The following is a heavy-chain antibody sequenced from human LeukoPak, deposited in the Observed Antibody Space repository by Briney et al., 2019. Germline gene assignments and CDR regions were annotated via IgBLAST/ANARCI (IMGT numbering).Heavy chain of an antibody. CDR1: GFTFSRYA. CDR2: ISGSGGST. J-gene: IGHJ3*02. Sequence: GGSLRLSCAASGFTFSRYAMSWVRQAPGKGLEWVSAISGSGGSTYYADSVKGRLTISRDNSKNTLYLQMNSLRAEDTAVYYCAKGAREDIVVVVAANHAFDIWGQGTMVSVSS. CDR3: AKGAREDIVVVVAANHAFDI. D-gene: IGHD2-15*01. V-gene: IGHV3-23*01.